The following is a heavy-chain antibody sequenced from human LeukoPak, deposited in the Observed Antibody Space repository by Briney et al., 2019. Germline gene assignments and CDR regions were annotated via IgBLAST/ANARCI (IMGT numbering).Heavy chain of an antibody. V-gene: IGHV3-33*06. CDR2: IWHDGSHK. Sequence: GGSLRLSCAASAFPFSSYGMHWVRQAPGKGLEWVAVIWHDGSHKYYADSVKGRFTISRDNSKNTLYLQMNSLRAEDTAVYYCAKERNAEYDSSGYYLGWFDPWGQGTLVTVSS. CDR1: AFPFSSYG. D-gene: IGHD3-22*01. J-gene: IGHJ5*02. CDR3: AKERNAEYDSSGYYLGWFDP.